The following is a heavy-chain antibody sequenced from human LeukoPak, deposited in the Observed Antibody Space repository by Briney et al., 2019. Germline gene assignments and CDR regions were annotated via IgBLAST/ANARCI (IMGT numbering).Heavy chain of an antibody. D-gene: IGHD5-12*01. V-gene: IGHV3-30-3*01. CDR3: ARGRRSGYVFDY. Sequence: GGSLRLSCAASGFTFSSYAMHWVRQAPGKGLEWVAVISYDGSNKYYADSVKGRFTISRDNSKNTLYLQMNSLRAEDTAVYYCARGRRSGYVFDYWGQGTLVTVSS. CDR1: GFTFSSYA. CDR2: ISYDGSNK. J-gene: IGHJ4*02.